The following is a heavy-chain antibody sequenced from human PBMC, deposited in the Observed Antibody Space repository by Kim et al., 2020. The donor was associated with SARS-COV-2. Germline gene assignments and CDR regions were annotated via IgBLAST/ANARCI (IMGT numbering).Heavy chain of an antibody. J-gene: IGHJ3*02. Sequence: GGSLRLSCAASGFTFSSYAMHWVRQAPGKGLEWVAVISYDGSNKYYADSVKGRFTISRDNSKNTLYLQMNSLRAEDTAVYYCARDRSITMVRGGDAFDI. V-gene: IGHV3-30*04. CDR3: ARDRSITMVRGGDAFDI. CDR1: GFTFSSYA. CDR2: ISYDGSNK. D-gene: IGHD3-10*01.